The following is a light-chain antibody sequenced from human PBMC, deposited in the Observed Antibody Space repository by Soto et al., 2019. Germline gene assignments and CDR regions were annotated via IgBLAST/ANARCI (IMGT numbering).Light chain of an antibody. CDR2: EVS. V-gene: IGLV2-18*02. Sequence: QFVLTQPPSVSGSPGQSVTISCTGTSSDIGYHNRVSWYQQPPGTAPKLMIYEVSTRYSGVPDRFSGSKSGNTASLTISGLQAEDEADYYCSSFASSATLVFGGGTKLTVL. CDR1: SSDIGYHNR. CDR3: SSFASSATLV. J-gene: IGLJ3*02.